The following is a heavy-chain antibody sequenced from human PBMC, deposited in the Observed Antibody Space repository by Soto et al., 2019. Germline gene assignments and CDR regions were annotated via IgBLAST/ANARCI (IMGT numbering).Heavy chain of an antibody. CDR1: GYSFTSYW. CDR3: ARQYYYDSSVDAFDI. Sequence: GESLKISCKGSGYSFTSYWIGWVRQMPGKGLEWMGIIYPGDSDTRYSPSFQGQVTISADKSISTAYLQWSSLKASDTAMYYCARQYYYDSSVDAFDIWGQGTMVTVSS. J-gene: IGHJ3*02. CDR2: IYPGDSDT. V-gene: IGHV5-51*01. D-gene: IGHD3-22*01.